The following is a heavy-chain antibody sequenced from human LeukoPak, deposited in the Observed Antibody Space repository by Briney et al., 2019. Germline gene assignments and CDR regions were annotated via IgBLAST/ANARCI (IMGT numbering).Heavy chain of an antibody. CDR2: IWYDGSNK. V-gene: IGHV3-33*01. D-gene: IGHD3-10*01. Sequence: PGGSLRLSCAASGFTFSSYGMHWVRQAPGKGLEWVAVIWYDGSNKYYADSVKGRFTISRDNSKNTLYLQMNSLRAEDTAVYYCARGARTMVQGVIAYWGQGTLVTVSS. CDR3: ARGARTMVQGVIAY. J-gene: IGHJ4*02. CDR1: GFTFSSYG.